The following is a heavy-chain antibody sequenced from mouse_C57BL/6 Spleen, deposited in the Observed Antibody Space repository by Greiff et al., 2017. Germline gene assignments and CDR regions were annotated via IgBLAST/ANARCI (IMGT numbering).Heavy chain of an antibody. CDR3: ALTVVATDYAMAY. Sequence: QVQLQQSGAELVRPGTSVKMSCKASGYTFTNYWIGWAKQRPGHGLEWIGDIYPGGGYTNYNEKFKGKATLTADKSSSTAYMQFSSLTSEDSAIYYCALTVVATDYAMAYWGQGTSVTVSS. V-gene: IGHV1-63*01. CDR1: GYTFTNYW. CDR2: IYPGGGYT. J-gene: IGHJ4*01. D-gene: IGHD1-1*01.